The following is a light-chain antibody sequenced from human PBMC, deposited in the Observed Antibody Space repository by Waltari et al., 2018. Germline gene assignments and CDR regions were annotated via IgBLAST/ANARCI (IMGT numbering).Light chain of an antibody. CDR3: ASWDDGLSGWM. CDR1: SSNIGRSF. J-gene: IGLJ3*02. Sequence: QSVLTQPPSASGTPGQRVTISCSGSSSNIGRSFVYWYQQLPGTAPNLLSDRNNRRPSGVPDRFSGSKSGPSASLAIRGLRSEDETDYYWASWDDGLSGWMFGGGTKLTVL. CDR2: RNN. V-gene: IGLV1-47*01.